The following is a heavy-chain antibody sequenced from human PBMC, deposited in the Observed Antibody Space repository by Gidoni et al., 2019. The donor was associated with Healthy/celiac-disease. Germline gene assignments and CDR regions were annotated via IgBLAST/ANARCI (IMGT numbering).Heavy chain of an antibody. V-gene: IGHV3-30*18. Sequence: QVKLVESGGGVVQPGRSLRLSCAATGFTFSSYGMQWVRQAPGKGLQWVAVISYDGSNKYYADSVKGRFTISRDNSNNTLYLQMNSLRAEDTAVYYCAKEGYSGSYDWGQGTLVTVCS. CDR3: AKEGYSGSYD. CDR1: GFTFSSYG. CDR2: ISYDGSNK. D-gene: IGHD1-26*01. J-gene: IGHJ4*02.